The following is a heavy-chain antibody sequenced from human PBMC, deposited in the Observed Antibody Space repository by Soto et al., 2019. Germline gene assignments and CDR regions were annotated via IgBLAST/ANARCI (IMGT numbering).Heavy chain of an antibody. Sequence: ASVKVSCKAISYTSIPYSKSWYQKAPGPGLQRKGSINAYNGNTNYAQKLQGRVTMTTDTSTSTAYMELRSLRSDDTAVYYCARDRTVVIDYWGQGT. V-gene: IGHV1-18*01. CDR2: INAYNGNT. CDR3: ARDRTVVIDY. J-gene: IGHJ4*02. D-gene: IGHD4-17*01. CDR1: SYTSIPYS.